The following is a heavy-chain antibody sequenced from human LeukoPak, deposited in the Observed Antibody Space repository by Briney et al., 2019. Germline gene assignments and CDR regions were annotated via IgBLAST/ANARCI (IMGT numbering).Heavy chain of an antibody. CDR1: GFTFNNHN. J-gene: IGHJ4*02. CDR2: ISSVSSTI. D-gene: IGHD3-10*01. V-gene: IGHV3-48*01. CDR3: AKLITGSGNDDY. Sequence: GESLRLSCVASGFTFNNHNMDWVRQAPGKGLEWISFISSVSSTIFYADSVKGRFNISRDNVKNSLYLQMNGLRAEDTAVYYRAKLITGSGNDDYWGQGTLVTVSS.